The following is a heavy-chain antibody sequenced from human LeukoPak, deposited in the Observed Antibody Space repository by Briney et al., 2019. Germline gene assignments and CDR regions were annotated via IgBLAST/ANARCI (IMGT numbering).Heavy chain of an antibody. V-gene: IGHV3-20*04. D-gene: IGHD4-17*01. J-gene: IGHJ5*02. CDR3: ARDYGDYTEEWFDP. CDR2: INWNGGST. CDR1: GFTFDDYG. Sequence: GGSLRLSCAASGFTFDDYGMSWVRQAPGKGLEWVSGINWNGGSTGYADSVKGRFTISRDNAKNSLYLQMNSLRAEDTALYYCARDYGDYTEEWFDPWGQGTLVTVSS.